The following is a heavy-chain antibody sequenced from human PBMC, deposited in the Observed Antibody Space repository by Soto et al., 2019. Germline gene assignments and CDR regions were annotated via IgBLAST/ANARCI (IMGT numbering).Heavy chain of an antibody. CDR1: GFTFGDYA. CDR3: TRAISFYDFWSGPTSYYFDY. Sequence: EVQLVESGGGLVQPGRSLRLSCTASGFTFGDYAMSWFRQAPGKGLEWVGFIRSKAYGGTTEYAASVKGRFTISRDDSKSIAYLQMNSLKTEETAVYYCTRAISFYDFWSGPTSYYFDYWGQGTLVTVSS. V-gene: IGHV3-49*03. D-gene: IGHD3-3*01. J-gene: IGHJ4*02. CDR2: IRSKAYGGTT.